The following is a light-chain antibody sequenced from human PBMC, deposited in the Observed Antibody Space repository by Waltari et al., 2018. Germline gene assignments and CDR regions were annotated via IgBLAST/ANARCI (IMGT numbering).Light chain of an antibody. J-gene: IGLJ2*01. V-gene: IGLV2-23*02. CDR3: CSYAGSTTFVL. CDR1: SSDVGSFNL. Sequence: QSALTQPASVSGSPGQSITISCTGTSSDVGSFNLVSWYQLLPGKAPNLLFSEVNKRPSGVSHRLSGSKSGMTASLTIAGLQAGDEADYYCCSYAGSTTFVLFGGGTKLTVL. CDR2: EVN.